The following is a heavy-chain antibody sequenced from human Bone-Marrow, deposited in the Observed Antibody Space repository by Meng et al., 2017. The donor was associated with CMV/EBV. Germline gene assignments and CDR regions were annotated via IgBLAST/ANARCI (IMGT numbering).Heavy chain of an antibody. J-gene: IGHJ6*02. Sequence: GESLKISCAASGFTFSSYWMSWVRQAPGKGLEWVANIKQDGSEKYYVDSVKGRFTISRDNAKNSLYLKMNSLRAEDTAVYYCARDLLDYYDSSGYYYEFPYYYYYGMDVWGQGTTVTVSS. CDR3: ARDLLDYYDSSGYYYEFPYYYYYGMDV. CDR2: IKQDGSEK. D-gene: IGHD3-22*01. V-gene: IGHV3-7*01. CDR1: GFTFSSYW.